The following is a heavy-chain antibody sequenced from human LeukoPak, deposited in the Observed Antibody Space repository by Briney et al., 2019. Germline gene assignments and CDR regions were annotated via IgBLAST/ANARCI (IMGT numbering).Heavy chain of an antibody. CDR1: GYTFTSYY. CDR2: INPSGGST. V-gene: IGHV1-46*01. D-gene: IGHD3-10*01. Sequence: ASVKVSCKASGYTFTSYYMHRVRQAPGQGLEWMGIINPSGGSTSYAQKFQGRVTMTRDTSTSTAYMELSSLRSEDTAVYYCATQYGSDAYYFDYWGQGTLVTVSS. J-gene: IGHJ4*02. CDR3: ATQYGSDAYYFDY.